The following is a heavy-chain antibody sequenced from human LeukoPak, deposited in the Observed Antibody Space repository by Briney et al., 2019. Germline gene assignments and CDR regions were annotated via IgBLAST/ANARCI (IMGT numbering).Heavy chain of an antibody. D-gene: IGHD3-3*01. CDR2: IIPIFGTA. CDR1: GGTFSGYA. J-gene: IGHJ4*02. Sequence: SVKVSCKASGGTFSGYAISWVRQAPGQGLEWMGGIIPIFGTANYAQKFQGRVTITADESTSTAYMELSSLRSEDTAVYYCARRTPPTFWSGYYTGGYFDYWGQGTLVTVSS. V-gene: IGHV1-69*13. CDR3: ARRTPPTFWSGYYTGGYFDY.